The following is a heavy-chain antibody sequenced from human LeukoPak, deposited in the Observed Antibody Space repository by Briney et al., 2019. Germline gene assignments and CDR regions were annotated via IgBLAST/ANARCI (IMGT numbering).Heavy chain of an antibody. CDR2: IYYSGTI. Sequence: PSETLSLTCTVSGGSISTYYWSWIRQPPGKGLEWIGYIYYSGTINYNPALKSRVTISVDTSKNQFSLRLSSVTAADTAVYFRARHLWSMTSVAFEIWGQGTMVTVSS. V-gene: IGHV4-59*08. J-gene: IGHJ3*02. D-gene: IGHD2-8*02. CDR1: GGSISTYY. CDR3: ARHLWSMTSVAFEI.